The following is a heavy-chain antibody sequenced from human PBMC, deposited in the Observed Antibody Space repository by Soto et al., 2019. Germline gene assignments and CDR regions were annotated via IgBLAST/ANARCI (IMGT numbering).Heavy chain of an antibody. Sequence: PSETLSLTCTVSGDSISSGDYQWSWIRQPPGKGLEWIGGYSGFTNYNPSLESRATISVDHSKNQFFLTLRSVTAADTAVYYCARDYGDYSFFFDYWGQGALVTVSS. CDR1: GDSISSGDYQ. V-gene: IGHV4-61*08. CDR3: ARDYGDYSFFFDY. D-gene: IGHD4-17*01. CDR2: YSGFT. J-gene: IGHJ4*02.